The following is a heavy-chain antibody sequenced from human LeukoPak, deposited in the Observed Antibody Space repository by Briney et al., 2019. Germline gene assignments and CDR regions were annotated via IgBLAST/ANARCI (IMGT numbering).Heavy chain of an antibody. D-gene: IGHD2-2*01. CDR1: GFTFSSYW. J-gene: IGHJ4*02. V-gene: IGHV3-7*01. CDR2: IKQDGSEK. Sequence: GGSLRLSCAASGFTFSSYWMSWVRQAPGRGLEWVANIKQDGSEKYYVDSVKGRFTISRDNAKNSLYLQMNSLRAEDTAVYYCARGVVPAATPFDYWGQGTLVTVSS. CDR3: ARGVVPAATPFDY.